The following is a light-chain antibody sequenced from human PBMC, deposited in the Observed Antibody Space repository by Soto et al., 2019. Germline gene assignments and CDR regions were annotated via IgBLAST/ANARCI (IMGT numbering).Light chain of an antibody. J-gene: IGKJ4*01. Sequence: EIVMTQSPATLSVSPGEGATLSCRASQSVSSNLAWYQQKPGQAPRLLIYAASTRATGIPARFRGSGSGTEFTLTITSLQSEDFAVYYCQQYNNSPPLTFGGGTKVEIK. CDR1: QSVSSN. CDR2: AAS. V-gene: IGKV3-15*01. CDR3: QQYNNSPPLT.